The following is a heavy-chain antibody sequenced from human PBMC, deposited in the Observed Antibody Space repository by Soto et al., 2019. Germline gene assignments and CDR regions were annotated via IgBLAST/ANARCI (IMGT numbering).Heavy chain of an antibody. J-gene: IGHJ4*02. Sequence: QVQLVQSGPEVKKPGASVKVSCKASGYTFTNYGITWVRQAPGQGLEWMGWISGYNGNTNYAQNLQSRVTLTTDTSTTTAYMEVRSLTPDDTAVYYCARDVHWNDLAYWGQGTLVTVSS. CDR3: ARDVHWNDLAY. D-gene: IGHD1-1*01. CDR1: GYTFTNYG. V-gene: IGHV1-18*01. CDR2: ISGYNGNT.